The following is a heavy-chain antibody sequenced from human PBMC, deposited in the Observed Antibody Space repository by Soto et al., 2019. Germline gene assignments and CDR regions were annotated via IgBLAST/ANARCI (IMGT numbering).Heavy chain of an antibody. Sequence: QLQLQESGPGLVKPSETLSLTCTVSGGSISSSSYYWGWIRQPPGKGLEWIGSIYYSGSTYYNPARKCRVTISVDTSKNQFSLKLSSVTAADTAVYYCATLWFGEGNYWGQGTLVTVSS. D-gene: IGHD3-10*01. CDR3: ATLWFGEGNY. V-gene: IGHV4-39*01. CDR1: GGSISSSSYY. J-gene: IGHJ4*02. CDR2: IYYSGST.